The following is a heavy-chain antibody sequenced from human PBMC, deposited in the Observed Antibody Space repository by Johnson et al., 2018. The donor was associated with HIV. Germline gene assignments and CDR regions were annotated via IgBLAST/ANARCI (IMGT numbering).Heavy chain of an antibody. V-gene: IGHV3-30*04. J-gene: IGHJ3*01. CDR2: ISYDGSNK. D-gene: IGHD3-22*01. CDR3: AIPYYFDSGDYQ. CDR1: GFTFSSYA. Sequence: VQLVESGGGVVQPGRSLRLSCAASGFTFSSYAMHWVRQAPGKGLEWVAVISYDGSNKYYADSVKGRFTISRDNSKNTLYLQMNSLRAEDTAVYYCAIPYYFDSGDYQWGQGTVVTVSS.